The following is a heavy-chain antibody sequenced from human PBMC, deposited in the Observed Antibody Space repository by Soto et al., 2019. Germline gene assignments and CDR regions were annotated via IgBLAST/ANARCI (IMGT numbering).Heavy chain of an antibody. Sequence: SVKVSCKASGYTFTGYYMHWVRQAPVQGLEWMGWINPNSGGTNYAQKFQGWVTMTRDTSISTAYMELSRLRSDDTAVYYCARGGEGDYNVYYYGMDVWVPETLLVTVSS. CDR3: ARGGEGDYNVYYYGMDV. D-gene: IGHD3-16*01. V-gene: IGHV1-2*04. CDR1: GYTFTGYY. CDR2: INPNSGGT. J-gene: IGHJ6*02.